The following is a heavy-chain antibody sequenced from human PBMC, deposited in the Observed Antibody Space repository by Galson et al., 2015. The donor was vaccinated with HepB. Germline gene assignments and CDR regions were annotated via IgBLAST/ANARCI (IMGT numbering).Heavy chain of an antibody. CDR1: GGSFSGYY. CDR2: INHSGST. D-gene: IGHD3-22*01. CDR3: ARGSFPFWYYDSSGFSRGMDV. V-gene: IGHV4-34*01. Sequence: ETLSLTCAVYGGSFSGYYWSWIRQPPGKGLEWIGEINHSGSTNYNPSLKSRVTISVDTSKNQFSLKLSSVTAADTAVYYCARGSFPFWYYDSSGFSRGMDVWGQGTTVTVSS. J-gene: IGHJ6*02.